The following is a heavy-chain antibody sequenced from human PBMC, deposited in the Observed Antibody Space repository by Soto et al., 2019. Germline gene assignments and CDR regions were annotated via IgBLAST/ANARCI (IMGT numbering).Heavy chain of an antibody. CDR2: IGTAGDT. J-gene: IGHJ4*02. V-gene: IGHV3-13*04. Sequence: PGGSLRLSCAASGFTFSSYDMQWVRQATGKGLEWVSAIGTAGDTYYPGSVKGRFTISRENAKNSLYLQMNSLRAEDTAMYFCARDRTISDYRSSGALGLWGQGTLVTVSS. D-gene: IGHD3-10*01. CDR3: ARDRTISDYRSSGALGL. CDR1: GFTFSSYD.